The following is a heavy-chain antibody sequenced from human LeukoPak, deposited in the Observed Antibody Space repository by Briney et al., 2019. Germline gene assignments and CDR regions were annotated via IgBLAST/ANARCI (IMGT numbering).Heavy chain of an antibody. CDR2: INHSGST. V-gene: IGHV4-34*01. CDR3: ASAGSGSYFS. Sequence: SETLSLTCAVYGGSFSAYYWSWIRQPPGKGLEWIGEINHSGSTNYNPSLKRRVTISVDTSKNQFSLKLSSVTAADTAVYYCASAGSGSYFSWGQGTLVTVSS. D-gene: IGHD3-10*01. CDR1: GGSFSAYY. J-gene: IGHJ4*02.